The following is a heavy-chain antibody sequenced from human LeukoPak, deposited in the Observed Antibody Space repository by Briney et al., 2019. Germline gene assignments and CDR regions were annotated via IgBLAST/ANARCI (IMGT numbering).Heavy chain of an antibody. J-gene: IGHJ4*02. CDR3: ARGYCSGGSCYGDLFDY. V-gene: IGHV5-51*01. CDR1: GYSFTSYW. CDR2: IYPGDSYT. Sequence: GESLKISCKGSGYSFTSYWIGWVRHMPGKGREWMGIIYPGDSYTRYSPSFQGQVTISADKSISTAYLQWSSLKASDTAMYYCARGYCSGGSCYGDLFDYWGQGTLVTVSS. D-gene: IGHD2-15*01.